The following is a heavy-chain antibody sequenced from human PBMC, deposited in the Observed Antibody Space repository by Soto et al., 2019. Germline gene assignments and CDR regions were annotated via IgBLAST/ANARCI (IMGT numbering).Heavy chain of an antibody. CDR2: IYYSGST. Sequence: QLQLQESGPGLVKPSETLSLTCTVSGGSISSSSYYWGWIRQPPGKGLEWIGSIYYSGSTYYNPYLKSRFTISVDTSKNQFSLTVSSVIAADTAVYYCARTSTVLRYFDWLPIYYFDYWGQGTLVTVSS. V-gene: IGHV4-39*01. CDR1: GGSISSSSYY. CDR3: ARTSTVLRYFDWLPIYYFDY. J-gene: IGHJ4*02. D-gene: IGHD3-9*01.